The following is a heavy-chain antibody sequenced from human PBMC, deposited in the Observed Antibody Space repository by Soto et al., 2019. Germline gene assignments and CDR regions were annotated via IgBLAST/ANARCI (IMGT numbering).Heavy chain of an antibody. Sequence: EVLLVESGGGLVQPDRPLRLSCEASGFNFGNYAMHWVRQVPGKGLEWVSAISWNSGQSDYADSVRGRFTISRDNGKNSLYLEMNSLRPDDTALYFCAKDKSTGEYSYYRYMDVWGRGTTVIVSS. CDR1: GFNFGNYA. CDR3: AKDKSTGEYSYYRYMDV. J-gene: IGHJ6*03. D-gene: IGHD4-17*01. V-gene: IGHV3-9*01. CDR2: ISWNSGQS.